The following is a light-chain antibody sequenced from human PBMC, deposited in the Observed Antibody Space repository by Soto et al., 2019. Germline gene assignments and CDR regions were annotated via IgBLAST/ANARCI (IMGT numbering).Light chain of an antibody. Sequence: QSALTQPASVSGSPGQSITISCTGTSSDVGGYNYVSWYQQHPGKAPKLMIYDVSNRPSGVSNRFSGSKSGNTASLTISGLKAEDEAAYYCSSYTSSSTRVFGTGPKVTVL. V-gene: IGLV2-14*01. CDR2: DVS. CDR3: SSYTSSSTRV. J-gene: IGLJ1*01. CDR1: SSDVGGYNY.